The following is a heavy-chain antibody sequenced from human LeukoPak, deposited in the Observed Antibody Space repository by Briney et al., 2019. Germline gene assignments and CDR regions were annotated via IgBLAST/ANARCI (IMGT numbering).Heavy chain of an antibody. Sequence: AFIRYDGSNKYYADSVKGRFTISRDNSKNTLYLQMNSLRAEDTAVYYCARDRVGATTNFDYWGQGTLVTVSS. D-gene: IGHD1-26*01. V-gene: IGHV3-30*02. J-gene: IGHJ4*02. CDR3: ARDRVGATTNFDY. CDR2: IRYDGSNK.